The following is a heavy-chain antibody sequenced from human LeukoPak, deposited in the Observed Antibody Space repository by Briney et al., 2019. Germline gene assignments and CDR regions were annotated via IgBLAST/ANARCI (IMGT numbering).Heavy chain of an antibody. D-gene: IGHD2-15*01. CDR3: AREGRGRFDY. J-gene: IGHJ4*02. CDR1: GGSISSGGYS. V-gene: IGHV4-30-2*01. Sequence: SQTLSLTCAVSGGSISSGGYSWSWLRQPPGKGLAWIGDIYHSGSTYYNPSLKRRVTISVDRSKNQFSLKLSSVTAADTAVYYCAREGRGRFDYWGQGTLVTVSS. CDR2: IYHSGST.